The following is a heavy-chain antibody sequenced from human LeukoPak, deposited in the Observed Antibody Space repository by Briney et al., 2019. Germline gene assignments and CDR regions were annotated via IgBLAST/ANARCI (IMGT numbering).Heavy chain of an antibody. D-gene: IGHD3-3*01. J-gene: IGHJ2*01. CDR3: ARDLPGDFWSGYYRSRNWYFDL. V-gene: IGHV1-3*01. CDR2: INAGNGNT. Sequence: ASVKVSCKASGYTFNNHYMYWVRQAPGQRLEWMGWINAGNGNTKYSQKFQGRVTITRDTSASTAYMELSSLRSEDTAVYYCARDLPGDFWSGYYRSRNWYFDLWGRGTLVTVSS. CDR1: GYTFNNHY.